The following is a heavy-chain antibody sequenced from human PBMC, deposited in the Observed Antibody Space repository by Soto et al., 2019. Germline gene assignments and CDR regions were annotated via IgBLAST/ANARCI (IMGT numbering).Heavy chain of an antibody. CDR1: AGSISTFNYY. J-gene: IGHJ3*01. V-gene: IGHV4-31*03. CDR2: ISYSGST. Sequence: QVQLQESGPGLVRPSQTLSLTCTVSAGSISTFNYYWSWIRQHPEKGLEWIGYISYSGSTFYHSSIKSRVTISLDTSKKQFPLTLTSVTAADTAVYYCARSAQWDGFDPWGQGTMVTVSS. D-gene: IGHD2-8*01. CDR3: ARSAQWDGFDP.